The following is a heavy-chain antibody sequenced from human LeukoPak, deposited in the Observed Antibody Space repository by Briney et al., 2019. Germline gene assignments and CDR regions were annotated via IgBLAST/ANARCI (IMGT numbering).Heavy chain of an antibody. CDR1: GGSISSGGYY. D-gene: IGHD6-13*01. V-gene: IGHV4-31*03. CDR2: IYYSGST. CDR3: ARDPTKVRIAAAVGYYYGMDV. Sequence: PSETLSLTCTVSGGSISSGGYYWSWIRQHPGKGLEWIGYIYYSGSTNYNPSLKSRVTISVDTSKNQFFLKLSSVTAADTAVYYCARDPTKVRIAAAVGYYYGMDVWGQGTTVTVSS. J-gene: IGHJ6*02.